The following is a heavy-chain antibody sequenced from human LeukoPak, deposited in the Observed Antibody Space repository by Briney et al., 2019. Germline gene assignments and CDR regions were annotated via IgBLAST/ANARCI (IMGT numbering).Heavy chain of an antibody. V-gene: IGHV1-8*01. J-gene: IGHJ5*02. CDR2: MNPNSGNT. CDR3: ARGADYCSGGSCYSNWFDP. CDR1: GYTFTSYD. D-gene: IGHD2-15*01. Sequence: ASVKVSCKASGYTFTSYDINWVRQATGRGLEWMGWMNPNSGNTGYAQKFQGRVTMTRNTSISTAYMELSSLRSEDTAVYYCARGADYCSGGSCYSNWFDPWGQGTLVTVSS.